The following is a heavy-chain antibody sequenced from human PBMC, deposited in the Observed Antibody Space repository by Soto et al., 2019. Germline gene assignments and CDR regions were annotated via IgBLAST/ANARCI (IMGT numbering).Heavy chain of an antibody. J-gene: IGHJ4*02. CDR3: ARDLRGSPDY. V-gene: IGHV3-74*01. D-gene: IGHD1-26*01. CDR1: GFTFSAYW. CDR2: INPDGRTT. Sequence: GGSLRLSCAASGFTFSAYWMNWVRQAPGKGLVWVSLINPDGRTTTYADSVKGRFTISRDNAKNTVYLHMNSLRVDDTAVYYCARDLRGSPDYWGQGTLVTVSS.